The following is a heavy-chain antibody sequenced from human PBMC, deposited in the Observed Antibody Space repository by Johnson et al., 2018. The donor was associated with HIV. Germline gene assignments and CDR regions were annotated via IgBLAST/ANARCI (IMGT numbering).Heavy chain of an antibody. CDR2: ISSSGRTT. V-gene: IGHV3-11*04. D-gene: IGHD2-8*02. CDR1: GFTFSDHY. CDR3: VRRMVVGYVAFDI. J-gene: IGHJ3*02. Sequence: MLLVESGGGLVKAGGSLRLSCAASGFTFSDHYMTWIRQAPGKGLECISSISSSGRTTYYADSVKGRFTISKNNVQNSMLLQMNSLRADDTAVYFCVRRMVVGYVAFDIWGQGTMVSVSS.